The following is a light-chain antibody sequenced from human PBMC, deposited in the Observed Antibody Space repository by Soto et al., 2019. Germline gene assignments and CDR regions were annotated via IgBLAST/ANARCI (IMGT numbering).Light chain of an antibody. CDR1: QSVLYSSNNKNY. CDR2: WAS. V-gene: IGKV4-1*01. J-gene: IGKJ4*01. CDR3: QQFHSYPLT. Sequence: DIVMTQSPESLAVSLGERATINCKSSQSVLYSSNNKNYLAWYQHKPGQPPKLLLYWASMRESGVPDRISGSGSGTDFTLTINCLQAEDVAVYYCQQFHSYPLTFGGGTKVEIK.